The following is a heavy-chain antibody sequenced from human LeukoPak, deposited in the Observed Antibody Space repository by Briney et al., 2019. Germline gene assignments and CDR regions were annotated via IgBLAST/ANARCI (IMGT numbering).Heavy chain of an antibody. Sequence: SVKVSCKASGGTFSSYAISWVRQAPGQGLEWMGRIIPIFGTANYAQNFQGRVTITADKSTSTAYMELRSLRSGDTAVYYCARSPLLIAAAGGGWFDPWGQGTLVTVSS. CDR1: GGTFSSYA. D-gene: IGHD6-13*01. V-gene: IGHV1-69*06. J-gene: IGHJ5*02. CDR2: IIPIFGTA. CDR3: ARSPLLIAAAGGGWFDP.